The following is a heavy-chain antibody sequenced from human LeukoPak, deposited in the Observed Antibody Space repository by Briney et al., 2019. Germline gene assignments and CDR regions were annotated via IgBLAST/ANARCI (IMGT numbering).Heavy chain of an antibody. V-gene: IGHV3-43*02. J-gene: IGHJ4*02. CDR1: GFTFDDYA. Sequence: PGGSLRLSCAASGFTFDDYAMHRVRQAPGKGLEWVSLISGDGGSTYYADSVKGRFTISRDNSKNSLHLQMNSLRTEDTALYYCAKDLLGSGSREGDYWGQGTLVTVSS. CDR2: ISGDGGST. CDR3: AKDLLGSGSREGDY. D-gene: IGHD3-10*01.